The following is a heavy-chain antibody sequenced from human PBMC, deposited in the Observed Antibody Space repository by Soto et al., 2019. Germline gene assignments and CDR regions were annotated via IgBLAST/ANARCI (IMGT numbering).Heavy chain of an antibody. Sequence: GGSLRLSCSASGFTFSSYAMHWVRQAPGKGLEYVSAISSNGGSTYYADSVKGRFTISRDNSKNTLYLQMSSLRAEDTAVYYCVKPLKSSRWYYTGLYFQHWGQGTLVPVSS. J-gene: IGHJ1*01. CDR1: GFTFSSYA. CDR3: VKPLKSSRWYYTGLYFQH. CDR2: ISSNGGST. D-gene: IGHD6-13*01. V-gene: IGHV3-64D*08.